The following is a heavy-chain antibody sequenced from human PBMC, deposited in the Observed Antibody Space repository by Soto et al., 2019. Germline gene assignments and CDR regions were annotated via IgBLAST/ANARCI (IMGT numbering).Heavy chain of an antibody. CDR2: ISASGTDI. Sequence: QVQLVESGGGLVKPGGSLRLSCAASGFIFSNYYISWIRQAPGKGLEWVSYISASGTDIYYADSVKGRFTISRDNAKNSLYLQINSLPAEDPAVYYCARGHYGLDLWGQGTTVPVSS. J-gene: IGHJ6*02. CDR1: GFIFSNYY. CDR3: ARGHYGLDL. V-gene: IGHV3-11*01.